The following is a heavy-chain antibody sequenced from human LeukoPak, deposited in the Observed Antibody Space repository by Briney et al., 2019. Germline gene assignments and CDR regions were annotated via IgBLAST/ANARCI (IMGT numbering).Heavy chain of an antibody. CDR1: GGTFSSYA. V-gene: IGHV1-69*06. Sequence: SVKVSCKASGGTFSSYAISWVRQAPGQGLEWMGGIIPIFGTANYAQKFQGRVTITADKSTSTAYMELSSLRSEDTAVYYCAIPPLSPSLREGHCSGGSCYRRDWYFDLWGRGTLVTVSS. CDR2: IIPIFGTA. CDR3: AIPPLSPSLREGHCSGGSCYRRDWYFDL. D-gene: IGHD2-15*01. J-gene: IGHJ2*01.